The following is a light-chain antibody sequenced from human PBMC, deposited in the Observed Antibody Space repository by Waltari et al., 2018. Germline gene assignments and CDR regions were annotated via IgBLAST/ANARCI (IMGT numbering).Light chain of an antibody. CDR2: ENN. V-gene: IGLV1-47*01. Sequence: SVLTQPPSASGTPGQTVTIPCSGSSSNIGGNFVYWYQQLPGMAPQLLIYENNQRPAGVPDRFACSKACTSAALAIGGLRSDDEAEYYCAAWDDNLTGPLFGGGTKVTVL. J-gene: IGLJ3*02. CDR3: AAWDDNLTGPL. CDR1: SSNIGGNF.